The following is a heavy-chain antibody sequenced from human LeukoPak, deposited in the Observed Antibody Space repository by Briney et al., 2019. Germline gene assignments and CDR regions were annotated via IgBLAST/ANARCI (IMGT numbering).Heavy chain of an antibody. Sequence: GGSLRLSCAASGFTFSNSAMTWVRQAPGKGLERVSAINSGGDDTVYSDSVKGRLTISRDNSKNTLYLQMNTLRAEDTAIYYCTKGGSYAPLEYWGQGTRVTVSS. V-gene: IGHV3-23*01. J-gene: IGHJ4*02. CDR3: TKGGSYAPLEY. CDR1: GFTFSNSA. CDR2: INSGGDDT. D-gene: IGHD1-26*01.